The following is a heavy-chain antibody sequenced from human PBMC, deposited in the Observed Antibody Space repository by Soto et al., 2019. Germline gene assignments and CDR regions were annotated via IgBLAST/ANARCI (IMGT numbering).Heavy chain of an antibody. CDR1: GYTFTTYD. J-gene: IGHJ6*02. CDR3: ARDPYHVLMVNAQNLYGMDV. Sequence: ASVKVSCKASGYTFTTYDISWVRQAPGQGLEWMGRISTYNGNTNYPQSLQGRLTMTTDTSTTTAYMELRSLRSDDTAVYYCARDPYHVLMVNAQNLYGMDVWGQGTTVTAP. D-gene: IGHD2-8*01. CDR2: ISTYNGNT. V-gene: IGHV1-18*01.